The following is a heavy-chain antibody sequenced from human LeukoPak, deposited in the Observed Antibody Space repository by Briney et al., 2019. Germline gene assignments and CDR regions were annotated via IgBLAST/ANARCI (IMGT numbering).Heavy chain of an antibody. V-gene: IGHV3-23*01. CDR1: GFTYSDCT. CDR3: AKEPATRWLATFDY. CDR2: ARASGGGT. Sequence: GGPLRLSCAASGFTYSDCTMSWVRQAPGKGLEWVSTARASGGGTYYADSVKGRFTISRDDSKNTLYLQMNSLRVEDTAVYYCAKEPATRWLATFDYWGQGALVTVSS. J-gene: IGHJ4*02. D-gene: IGHD6-19*01.